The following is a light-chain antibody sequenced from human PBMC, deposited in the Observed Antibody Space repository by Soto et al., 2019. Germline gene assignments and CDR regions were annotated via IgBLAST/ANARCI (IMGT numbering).Light chain of an antibody. V-gene: IGKV3-20*01. CDR1: QSVSRY. J-gene: IGKJ1*01. Sequence: IVLTQPPGTLSLSPGERTTLSCRASQSVSRYLAWYQQKPGQGPRLLIYGASSRATGIPDRFSGSGSGTDFTLTINRLEPEDFAVYYCQQYGSSPPTFGQGTKVDIK. CDR3: QQYGSSPPT. CDR2: GAS.